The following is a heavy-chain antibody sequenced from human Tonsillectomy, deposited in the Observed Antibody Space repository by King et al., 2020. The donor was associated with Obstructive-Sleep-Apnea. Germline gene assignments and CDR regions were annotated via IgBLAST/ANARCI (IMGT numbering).Heavy chain of an antibody. CDR3: ASYGSGSYFLKPPFDY. J-gene: IGHJ4*02. CDR1: GGSISSSSYY. Sequence: QLQESGPGLVKPSETLSLTCTVSGGSISSSSYYWGWIRQPPGNGLEWIGSIYYSGSTYYNPSLKSRVTISVDTSKNQFSLKLSSVTAADTAVYYCASYGSGSYFLKPPFDYWGQGTLVTVSS. D-gene: IGHD3-10*01. V-gene: IGHV4-39*01. CDR2: IYYSGST.